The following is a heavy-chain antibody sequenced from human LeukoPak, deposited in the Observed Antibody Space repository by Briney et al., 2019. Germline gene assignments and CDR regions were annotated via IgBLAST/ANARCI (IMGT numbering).Heavy chain of an antibody. CDR3: AKEEGALGYCSGGSCYFDY. CDR2: IRGSGYST. Sequence: GGSLRLSCAASGFTFSSYAVSWVRQAPGKGLEWVSAIRGSGYSTYYADSVKGRFTISRDNSKHTLYLQMSSLRAEDTAVYYCAKEEGALGYCSGGSCYFDYWGQGTLVTVSS. J-gene: IGHJ4*02. CDR1: GFTFSSYA. V-gene: IGHV3-23*01. D-gene: IGHD2-15*01.